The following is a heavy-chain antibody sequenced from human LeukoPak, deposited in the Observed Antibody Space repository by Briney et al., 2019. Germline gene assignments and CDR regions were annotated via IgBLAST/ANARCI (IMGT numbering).Heavy chain of an antibody. CDR1: GFTFSSYAM. V-gene: IGHV4-4*02. Sequence: PGGSLRLSCAASGFTFSSYAMSWVRQAPGKGLEWIGEIYHSGSTNYNPSLKSRVTISVDKSKNQFSLKLSSVTAADTAVYYCARAAAAAERTADWGQGTLVTVSS. J-gene: IGHJ4*02. CDR2: IYHSGST. CDR3: ARAAAAAERTAD. D-gene: IGHD6-13*01.